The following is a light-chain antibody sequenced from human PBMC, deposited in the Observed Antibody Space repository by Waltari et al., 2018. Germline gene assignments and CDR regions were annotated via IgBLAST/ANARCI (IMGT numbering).Light chain of an antibody. CDR1: RYNVGYNF. CDR3: GAWDASVNIWV. CDR2: EDS. J-gene: IGLJ3*02. V-gene: IGLV1-51*02. Sequence: QSLLTQPPSVSAAPGQKVTIPCPGTRYNVGYNFVSWYQKFPGAAPKLPLYEDSKRPSGIPDRFSGSKSGTSATLDITGLLSGDEADYYCGAWDASVNIWVFGGGTTLTVL.